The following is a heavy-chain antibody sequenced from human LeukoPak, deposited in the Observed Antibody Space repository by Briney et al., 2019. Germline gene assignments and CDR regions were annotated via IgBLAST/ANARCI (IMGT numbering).Heavy chain of an antibody. CDR2: INPNSGGT. Sequence: ASVKVSCKASGYVFTGYYIHWVRQAPGQGLEWMGWINPNSGGTNYAQKFQGRVTMTRDTSISTAYMELSRLRSDDTAVYYCARDLMVQAIIHYYYYMDVWGKGITVTISS. J-gene: IGHJ6*03. D-gene: IGHD3-10*01. CDR1: GYVFTGYY. CDR3: ARDLMVQAIIHYYYYMDV. V-gene: IGHV1-2*02.